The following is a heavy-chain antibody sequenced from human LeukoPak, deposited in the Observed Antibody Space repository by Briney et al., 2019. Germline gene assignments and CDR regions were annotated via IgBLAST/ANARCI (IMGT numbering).Heavy chain of an antibody. CDR1: GYSISSGYY. V-gene: IGHV4-38-2*02. CDR3: ARRRRDNYYGSGSYYRPYFDY. CDR2: IYHSGST. Sequence: SETLSLTCTVSGYSISSGYYWGWIRQPPGKGLEWIGSIYHSGSTYYNPSLKSRVTISVDTSKNQFSLKLSSVTAADTAVYYCARRRRDNYYGSGSYYRPYFDYWGQGTLVTVSS. D-gene: IGHD3-10*01. J-gene: IGHJ4*02.